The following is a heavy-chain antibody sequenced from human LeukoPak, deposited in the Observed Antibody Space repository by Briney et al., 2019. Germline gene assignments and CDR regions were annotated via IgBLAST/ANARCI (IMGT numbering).Heavy chain of an antibody. V-gene: IGHV5-51*01. CDR2: IYPGGSDT. CDR3: ACSLYYYDSSGYPDWDI. D-gene: IGHD3-22*01. CDR1: GYSFTSYW. J-gene: IGHJ3*02. Sequence: VESRKISRKGSGYSFTSYWLGWVRQIPGKGLEWVGSIYPGGSDTRYSPSLQGQVNIAGDNSIGTAYLQWSSLKASDTAMYYCACSLYYYDSSGYPDWDIWGQGTMVTVSS.